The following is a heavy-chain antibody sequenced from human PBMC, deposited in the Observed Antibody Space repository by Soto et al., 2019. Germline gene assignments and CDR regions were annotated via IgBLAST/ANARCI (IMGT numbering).Heavy chain of an antibody. CDR1: GFTFSSYA. CDR2: ISSSSSYI. Sequence: EVQLLESGGGLVQPGGSLRLSCAASGFTFSSYAMSWVRQAPGKGLEWVSAISSSSSYIYYADSVKGRFTISRDNAKNSLYLQMNSLRAEDTAVYYCARTDYYDSSGYAFDIWGQGTMVTVSS. V-gene: IGHV3-21*01. J-gene: IGHJ3*02. D-gene: IGHD3-22*01. CDR3: ARTDYYDSSGYAFDI.